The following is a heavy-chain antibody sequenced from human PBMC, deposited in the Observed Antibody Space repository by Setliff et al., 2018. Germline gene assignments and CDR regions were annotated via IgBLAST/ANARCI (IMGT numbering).Heavy chain of an antibody. CDR2: IYTSWST. CDR3: ARMSGFAYIDV. Sequence: SETLSLTCTVSGGSVGSDFSYWTWIRQPAGKGLEWIGQIYTSWSTNYNPSLKSRVTISLDASKNQFSLKLNSVTAADTAVYYCARMSGFAYIDVWGNGTTVTVSS. V-gene: IGHV4-61*09. CDR1: GGSVGSDFSY. J-gene: IGHJ6*03. D-gene: IGHD3-3*01.